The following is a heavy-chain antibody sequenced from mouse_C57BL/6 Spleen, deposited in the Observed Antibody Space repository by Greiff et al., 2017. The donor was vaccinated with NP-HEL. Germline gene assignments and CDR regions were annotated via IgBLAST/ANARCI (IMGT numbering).Heavy chain of an antibody. J-gene: IGHJ2*01. CDR1: GYTFTDYY. CDR2: INPNNGGT. V-gene: IGHV1-26*01. D-gene: IGHD3-2*02. Sequence: EVQLQQSGPELVKPGASVKISCKASGYTFTDYYMNWVKQSHGKSLEWIGDINPNNGGTSYNQKFKGKATLTVDKSSSTAYMELRSLTSEDSAVYYCARYRKATTLYFYYWGQGTTLTVSS. CDR3: ARYRKATTLYFYY.